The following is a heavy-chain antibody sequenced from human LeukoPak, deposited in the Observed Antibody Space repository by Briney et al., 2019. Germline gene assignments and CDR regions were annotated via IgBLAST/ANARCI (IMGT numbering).Heavy chain of an antibody. J-gene: IGHJ6*03. D-gene: IGHD3-9*01. CDR1: GFTFSGYS. V-gene: IGHV3-21*01. CDR2: ITTTSSYM. Sequence: GGSLRLSCVASGFTFSGYSMNWVRQAPGKGLEWVSLITTTSSYMYYADSVKGRFTISRDNAKNSLYLQMNSLRAEDTAVYYCARVLTGYSYYYYYYMDVWGKGTTVTVSS. CDR3: ARVLTGYSYYYYYYMDV.